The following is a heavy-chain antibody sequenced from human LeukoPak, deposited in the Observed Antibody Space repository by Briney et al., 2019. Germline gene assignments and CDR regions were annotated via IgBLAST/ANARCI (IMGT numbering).Heavy chain of an antibody. V-gene: IGHV3-73*01. CDR3: TRRAQTGTMYYYMDV. D-gene: IGHD1-7*01. CDR1: GFTFSGSA. Sequence: GGSLRLSCAASGFTFSGSAMHWVRQASGKGLEWVGRIRSKANSYATAYAASVKGRFTISRDDSKNTGYLQMNSLKTEDTAVYYCTRRAQTGTMYYYMDVWGKGTTVTVSS. J-gene: IGHJ6*03. CDR2: IRSKANSYAT.